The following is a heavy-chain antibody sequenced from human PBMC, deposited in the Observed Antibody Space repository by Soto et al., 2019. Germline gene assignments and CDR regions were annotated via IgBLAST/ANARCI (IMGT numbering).Heavy chain of an antibody. Sequence: ASVKVSCKASGYTFTSYAMHWVRQAPGQRLEWMGWINAGNGNTKYSQKFQGRVTITRDTSASTAYMELSSLRSEDTAVYYCARVWSGYRRDNYFDYWGQGTLVTVSS. J-gene: IGHJ4*02. D-gene: IGHD3-3*01. CDR3: ARVWSGYRRDNYFDY. CDR1: GYTFTSYA. CDR2: INAGNGNT. V-gene: IGHV1-3*01.